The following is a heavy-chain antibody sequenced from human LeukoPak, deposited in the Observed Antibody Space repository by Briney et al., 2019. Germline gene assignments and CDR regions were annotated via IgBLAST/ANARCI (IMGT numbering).Heavy chain of an antibody. D-gene: IGHD6-19*01. CDR3: ARMSSAWPPGWFDP. Sequence: SETLSLTCTVSGGSISSNYWSWIRQPPGKGLEWIGYIYSSGSANYNPSLKSRITISVDTSKNQFSLKLSSVTAADTAVYYCARMSSAWPPGWFDPWGQGTQVTVSS. CDR2: IYSSGSA. CDR1: GGSISSNY. V-gene: IGHV4-59*08. J-gene: IGHJ5*02.